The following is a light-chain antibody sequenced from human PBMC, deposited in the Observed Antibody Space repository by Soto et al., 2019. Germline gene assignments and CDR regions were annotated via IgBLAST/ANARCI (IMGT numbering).Light chain of an antibody. J-gene: IGKJ2*01. CDR2: GAS. CDR1: QSVRSN. V-gene: IGKV3-15*01. Sequence: EIVMTQSPATLSVSPGERATLSCRASQSVRSNLAWYRQKPGQAPRRLIYGASTRATGIPARFSGRGSATEFTLTISSLQSDDCAVYYCQQCNDWLHTFGQGTKLEIK. CDR3: QQCNDWLHT.